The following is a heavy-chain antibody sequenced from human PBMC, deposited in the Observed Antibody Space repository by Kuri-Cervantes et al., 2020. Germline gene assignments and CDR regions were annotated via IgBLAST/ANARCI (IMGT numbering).Heavy chain of an antibody. D-gene: IGHD5-24*01. CDR1: GFTFSDYY. J-gene: IGHJ4*02. Sequence: GALKISCAASGFTFSDYYMSWIRQAPGKGLEWVSYISSSGSTMYDADSVRGRFTISRDNAKNSLYLQMNSLRAEDTAVYYCARGPLDGYIPYWGQGTLVTVSS. CDR2: ISSSGSTM. V-gene: IGHV3-11*01. CDR3: ARGPLDGYIPY.